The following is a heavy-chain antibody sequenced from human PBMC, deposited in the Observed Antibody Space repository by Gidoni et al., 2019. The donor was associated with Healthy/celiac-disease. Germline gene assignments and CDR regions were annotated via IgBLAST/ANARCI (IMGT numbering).Heavy chain of an antibody. CDR2: IKSKTDGGTT. CDR1: GFTFNNAW. CDR3: TTDGGKVYAVGHDAFDI. J-gene: IGHJ3*02. D-gene: IGHD2-15*01. Sequence: AASGFTFNNAWSSWVRQAPGKGLEWVGRIKSKTDGGTTDYAAPVKGRFTISRDDSKNPLYLQMNSLKSEDTAVYYCTTDGGKVYAVGHDAFDIWGQGTMVTVSS. V-gene: IGHV3-15*01.